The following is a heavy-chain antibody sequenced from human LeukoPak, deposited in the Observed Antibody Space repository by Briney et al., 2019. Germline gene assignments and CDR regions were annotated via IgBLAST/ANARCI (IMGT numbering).Heavy chain of an antibody. D-gene: IGHD3-22*01. CDR2: IYYSGST. CDR3: ARVSLDFYDRSGYYYFDY. V-gene: IGHV4-59*01. J-gene: IGHJ4*02. Sequence: PSETLSLTCTVTGGSMNTYYWSWIRQPPGKGLEWIGYIYYSGSTSYSPSLESRVTMSVDTSKNQFSLNLRSVTAADTAVYYCARVSLDFYDRSGYYYFDYWGQGTLATVSS. CDR1: GGSMNTYY.